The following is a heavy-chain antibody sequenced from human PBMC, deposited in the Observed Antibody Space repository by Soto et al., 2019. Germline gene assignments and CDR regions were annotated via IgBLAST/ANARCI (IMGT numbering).Heavy chain of an antibody. J-gene: IGHJ6*02. Sequence: GGSLRLSCAASGFTFSSYSMNWVRQAPGKGLECVSSISSSSSYIYYADSVKGRFTISRDNAKNSLYLQMNSLRAEDTAVYYCASDSDTAMVKENYYYYYGMDVWGQGTTVTVS. CDR1: GFTFSSYS. CDR3: ASDSDTAMVKENYYYYYGMDV. D-gene: IGHD5-18*01. V-gene: IGHV3-21*01. CDR2: ISSSSSYI.